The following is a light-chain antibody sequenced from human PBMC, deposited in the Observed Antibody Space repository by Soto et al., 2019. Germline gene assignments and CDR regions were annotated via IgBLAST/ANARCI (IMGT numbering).Light chain of an antibody. CDR1: SSNIGRNY. Sequence: QSVLTQPPSASGTPGQRVTMSCSGSSSNIGRNYVYWYQQVAGMAPKLLIYSNYHRPSGVPDRFSGSKSGTSASLAISGPRSDDEAEYYCAAWDDNLRNVIFGGGTKLTVL. CDR2: SNY. J-gene: IGLJ2*01. V-gene: IGLV1-47*02. CDR3: AAWDDNLRNVI.